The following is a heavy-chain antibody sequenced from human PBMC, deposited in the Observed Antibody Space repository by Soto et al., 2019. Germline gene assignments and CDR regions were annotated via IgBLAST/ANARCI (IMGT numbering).Heavy chain of an antibody. V-gene: IGHV6-1*01. Sequence: SQTLSLTCAISVYSVSSNSAAWSWIIQSPSRGLEWLGRTYYRSKWFNNYALSVKSRITINPDTSKNQFSLQLNSVTPEDTAVYYCARGDQGFEYWGQGTLVIVSS. D-gene: IGHD3-16*01. J-gene: IGHJ4*02. CDR1: VYSVSSNSAA. CDR2: TYYRSKWFN. CDR3: ARGDQGFEY.